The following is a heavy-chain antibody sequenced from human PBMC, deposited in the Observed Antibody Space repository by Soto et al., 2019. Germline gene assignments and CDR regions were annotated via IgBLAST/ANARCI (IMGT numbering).Heavy chain of an antibody. D-gene: IGHD2-15*01. CDR3: AKDGRYCSGGSCYSPYYYYGMDV. J-gene: IGHJ6*02. V-gene: IGHV3-30*18. CDR2: ISYDGSNK. Sequence: PXGSLRLSCAASGFTFSSYSMHWVRQAPGKGLGWVAVISYDGSNKYYADSVKGRFTISRDNSKNTLYLQMNSLRAEDTAVYYCAKDGRYCSGGSCYSPYYYYGMDVWGQGTTVTVSS. CDR1: GFTFSSYS.